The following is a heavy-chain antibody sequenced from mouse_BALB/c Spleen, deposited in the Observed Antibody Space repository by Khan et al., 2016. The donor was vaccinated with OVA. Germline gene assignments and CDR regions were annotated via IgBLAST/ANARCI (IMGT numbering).Heavy chain of an antibody. D-gene: IGHD1-2*01. Sequence: QVQLKQSGAELARPGASVKLSCKASGYTFTDYYINWVKQMTGQGLEWIGEISPGSGDTYYNERFKGKATLTADKSSSTAYMQLSSLTSEASAVYFGARRNYFGYTFAYWGQGTLVTVSA. CDR2: ISPGSGDT. J-gene: IGHJ3*01. V-gene: IGHV1-77*01. CDR3: ARRNYFGYTFAY. CDR1: GYTFTDYY.